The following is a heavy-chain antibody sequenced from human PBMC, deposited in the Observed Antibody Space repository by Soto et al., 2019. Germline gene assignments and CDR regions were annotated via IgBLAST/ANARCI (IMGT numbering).Heavy chain of an antibody. Sequence: EVQLLESGGGLVQPGRSLRLSCAASGFSIGSSAWSWVRQAPGKGLDWVSTIGGNGVTTFYADSAKGRFTISRDISRNTVFLQMSSLRAEDTALYYCAKSSRYCSGGGCFYYFDYWGQGTLVTVSS. D-gene: IGHD2-15*01. V-gene: IGHV3-23*01. CDR2: IGGNGVTT. J-gene: IGHJ4*02. CDR1: GFSIGSSA. CDR3: AKSSRYCSGGGCFYYFDY.